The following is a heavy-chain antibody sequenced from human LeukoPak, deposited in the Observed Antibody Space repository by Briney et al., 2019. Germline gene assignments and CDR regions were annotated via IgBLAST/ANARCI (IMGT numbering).Heavy chain of an antibody. V-gene: IGHV3-11*01. J-gene: IGHJ4*02. Sequence: GGSLRLSCAASGFTFSDYYMSWIRQAPGKGLEWVSYISSGGSTIYYADSVKGRFTISRDNAKNSLYLQMNSLRAEDTAVYYCAKDTQSRWYSSGWLYFFDYWGQGTLVTVSS. D-gene: IGHD6-19*01. CDR1: GFTFSDYY. CDR2: ISSGGSTI. CDR3: AKDTQSRWYSSGWLYFFDY.